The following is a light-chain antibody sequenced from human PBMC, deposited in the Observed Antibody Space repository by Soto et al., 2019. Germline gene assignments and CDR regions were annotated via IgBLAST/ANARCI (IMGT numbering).Light chain of an antibody. Sequence: SSSIEGRVTVTCRASQRISSWLAWYQQKPGKAPKLLMYDASTLEDGVPSRFSGRGSGTEFSLTISNLQPDDFATYFCQHYANYSWTFGQGTKVDI. J-gene: IGKJ1*01. CDR3: QHYANYSWT. CDR2: DAS. V-gene: IGKV1-5*01. CDR1: QRISSW.